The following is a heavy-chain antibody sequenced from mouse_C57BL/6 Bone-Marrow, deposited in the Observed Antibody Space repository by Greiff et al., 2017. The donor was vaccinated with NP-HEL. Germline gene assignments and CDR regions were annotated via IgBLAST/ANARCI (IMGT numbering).Heavy chain of an antibody. Sequence: VQLQESGAELVMPGASVKLSCKASGYTFTSYWMHWVKQRPGQGLEWIGEIDPSDSYTNYNQKFKGKSTLTVDKSSSTAYMQLSSLTSEDSAVYYCARDPFDYWGQGTTLTVSS. V-gene: IGHV1-69*01. CDR3: ARDPFDY. J-gene: IGHJ2*01. CDR2: IDPSDSYT. CDR1: GYTFTSYW.